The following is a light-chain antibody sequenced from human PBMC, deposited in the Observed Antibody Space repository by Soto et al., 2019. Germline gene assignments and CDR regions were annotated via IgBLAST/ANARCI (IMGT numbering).Light chain of an antibody. CDR2: GAS. V-gene: IGKV3-20*01. J-gene: IGKJ1*01. CDR3: QQYSDSPPT. Sequence: IVLTQSPGTLSLSPVDRATLSCRSSQRVSARYLAWYHQKPGQAPRLLIFGASDRATGIPDRFSGSGSGTDFTLTIDRLEPEDFAMYYCQQYSDSPPTFGQGTKVDIK. CDR1: QRVSARY.